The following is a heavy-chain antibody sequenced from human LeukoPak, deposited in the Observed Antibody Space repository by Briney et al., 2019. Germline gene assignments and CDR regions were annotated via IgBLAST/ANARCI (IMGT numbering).Heavy chain of an antibody. J-gene: IGHJ6*02. CDR2: ITNSGNSK. CDR1: EFTFSSYS. Sequence: GGSLRLSCAASEFTFSSYSMNWVRQAPGKGLEWVSYITNSGNSKSYADSVKGRFTISRDNTKNSLYLQMNGLRAEDTAVYYCARASGDSSGPFKDYYYAMDVWGQGTTVTVSS. V-gene: IGHV3-48*01. CDR3: ARASGDSSGPFKDYYYAMDV. D-gene: IGHD6-19*01.